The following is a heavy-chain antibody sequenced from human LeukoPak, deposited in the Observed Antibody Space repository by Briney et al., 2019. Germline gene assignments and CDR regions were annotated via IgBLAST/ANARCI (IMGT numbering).Heavy chain of an antibody. Sequence: PSETLSLTCTVSGGSISSDNYYWSWIRQPAGKGLEWIGRIYTSGSTNYNPSLKSRVTISVDTSKNQFSLKLSSVTAADTAVYYCARARLTYYYDSSGYYYWGNYFDYWGQGTLVTVSS. CDR2: IYTSGST. D-gene: IGHD3-22*01. V-gene: IGHV4-61*02. J-gene: IGHJ4*02. CDR3: ARARLTYYYDSSGYYYWGNYFDY. CDR1: GGSISSDNYY.